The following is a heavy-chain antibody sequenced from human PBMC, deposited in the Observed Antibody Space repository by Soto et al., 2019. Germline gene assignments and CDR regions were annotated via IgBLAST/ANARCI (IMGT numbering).Heavy chain of an antibody. J-gene: IGHJ5*02. CDR3: ARMGDNSDYSGWFDP. Sequence: EVQLVESGGGLVQPGGSLRLSCAASGFSVNRNYMSWVRQAPGKGLEWGSVIYSDDTTYYADSVKGRFTISRDNSKNTLYLQMNGLRAEDTAVYYCARMGDNSDYSGWFDPWGQGTLVTVSS. CDR2: IYSDDTT. D-gene: IGHD3-22*01. V-gene: IGHV3-66*01. CDR1: GFSVNRNY.